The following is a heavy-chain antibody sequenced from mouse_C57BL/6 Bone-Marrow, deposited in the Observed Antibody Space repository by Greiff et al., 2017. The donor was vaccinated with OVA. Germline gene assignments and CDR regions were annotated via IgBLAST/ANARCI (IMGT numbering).Heavy chain of an antibody. Sequence: EVKVVESGGGLVQPGGSLKLSCAASGFTFSDYYMYWVRQTPEKRLEWVAYISNGGGSTYYPDTVKGRFTISRDNAKNTLYLQMSRLKSEDTAMYYCATPGDYWGQGTSVTVSS. V-gene: IGHV5-12*01. CDR1: GFTFSDYY. CDR2: ISNGGGST. J-gene: IGHJ4*01. CDR3: ATPGDY.